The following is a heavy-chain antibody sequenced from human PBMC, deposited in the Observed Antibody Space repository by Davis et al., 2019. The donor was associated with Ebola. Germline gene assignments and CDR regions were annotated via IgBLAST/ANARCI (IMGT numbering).Heavy chain of an antibody. D-gene: IGHD1-26*01. CDR3: AKGMRGSYLVTAFDS. V-gene: IGHV1-46*01. Sequence: AASVQVSCKASGYTFTNYYMHWVRQAPGQGLEWMGMINPNDGRTIYAQKFQGRVTVTRDTSTTTVYMELRSLGSDDTAVYYCAKGMRGSYLVTAFDSWGQGTLVTVSS. J-gene: IGHJ4*02. CDR2: INPNDGRT. CDR1: GYTFTNYY.